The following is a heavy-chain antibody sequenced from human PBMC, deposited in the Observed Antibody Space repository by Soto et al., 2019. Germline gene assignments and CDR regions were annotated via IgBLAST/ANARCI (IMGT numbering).Heavy chain of an antibody. Sequence: GGSLRLSCAASGFTFSSYGMHWVRQAPGKGLEWVAVISYDGSNKYYADSVKGRFTISRDNSKNTLYLQMNSLRAEDTAVYYCAKDGGAARIDYWGQGTLVTVSS. CDR3: AKDGGAARIDY. J-gene: IGHJ4*02. CDR2: ISYDGSNK. D-gene: IGHD6-6*01. CDR1: GFTFSSYG. V-gene: IGHV3-30*18.